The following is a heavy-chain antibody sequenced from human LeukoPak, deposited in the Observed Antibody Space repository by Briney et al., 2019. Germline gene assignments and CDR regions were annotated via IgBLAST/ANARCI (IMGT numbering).Heavy chain of an antibody. CDR1: GFTFSSYS. CDR2: ISSSSSYI. J-gene: IGHJ4*02. D-gene: IGHD6-13*01. V-gene: IGHV3-21*01. CDR3: ARDRAGYSSSWYFSFDY. Sequence: GGSLRLSCAASGFTFSSYSMNWVRQAPGKGLEWVSSISSSSSYIYYADSVKGRFTISRDNAKNSLYLQMNSLRAEDTAVYYCARDRAGYSSSWYFSFDYWGQGTLVTVSS.